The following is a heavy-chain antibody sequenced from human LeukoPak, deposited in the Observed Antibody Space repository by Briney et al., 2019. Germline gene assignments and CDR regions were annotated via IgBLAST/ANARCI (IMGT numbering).Heavy chain of an antibody. CDR2: ISYDGSNK. CDR1: GFTFSSYA. CDR3: ARGRWLQSHFDY. J-gene: IGHJ4*02. Sequence: PGKSLRLSCAASGFTFSSYAMHWVRQAPGKGLEWVAVISYDGSNKYYADSVKGRFTISRDNSKNTLYLQMNSLRAEDTAVYYCARGRWLQSHFDYWGQGTLVTVSS. V-gene: IGHV3-30-3*01. D-gene: IGHD5-24*01.